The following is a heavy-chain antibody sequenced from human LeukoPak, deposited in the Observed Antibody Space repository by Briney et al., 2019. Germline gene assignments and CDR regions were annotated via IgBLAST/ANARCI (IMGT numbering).Heavy chain of an antibody. J-gene: IGHJ4*02. CDR2: ISYDGSNK. CDR3: AKIPVVFAFDY. V-gene: IGHV3-30-3*02. D-gene: IGHD2-21*01. Sequence: PGGSLRLSCAASGFTFSSYAMHWVRQAPGKGLEWVAVISYDGSNKYYADSVKGRFTISRDNSKNTLYLQMNSLRAEDTAVYYCAKIPVVFAFDYWGQGTLVIVSS. CDR1: GFTFSSYA.